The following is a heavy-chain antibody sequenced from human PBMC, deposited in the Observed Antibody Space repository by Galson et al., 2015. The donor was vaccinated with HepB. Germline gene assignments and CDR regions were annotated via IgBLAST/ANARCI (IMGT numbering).Heavy chain of an antibody. CDR1: GDSITDSY. CDR3: ARYCSVATCYRLDH. J-gene: IGHJ4*02. V-gene: IGHV4-59*01. CDR2: IYYSGGT. D-gene: IGHD2-2*01. Sequence: SETLSLTCTVSGDSITDSYWTWVRQPPGKGLEWIGYIYYSGGTNYNPSLKSRATISIDTSRNQFSLKLSSVTAADTAVYYCARYCSVATCYRLDHWGQGALVTVSS.